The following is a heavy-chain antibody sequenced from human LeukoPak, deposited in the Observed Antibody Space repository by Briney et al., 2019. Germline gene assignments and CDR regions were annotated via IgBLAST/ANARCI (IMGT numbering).Heavy chain of an antibody. CDR2: IKSKIDGGTT. Sequence: GGSLRLSCVASGFSFANAWMRWVRQAPGKGLEWVGRIKSKIDGGTTDYAAPVKGRFTISRDDSKTTLYLQMNSLKTEDTAVYYCTTDPGDYEIYRGQGTMVTVSS. J-gene: IGHJ4*02. D-gene: IGHD4-17*01. CDR1: GFSFANAW. CDR3: TTDPGDYEIY. V-gene: IGHV3-15*01.